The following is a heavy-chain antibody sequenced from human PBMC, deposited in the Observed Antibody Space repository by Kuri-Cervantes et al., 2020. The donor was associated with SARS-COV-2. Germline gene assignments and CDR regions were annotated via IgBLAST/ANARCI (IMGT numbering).Heavy chain of an antibody. CDR1: GFRFTRVA. CDR2: ISGNGVAT. CDR3: AKLTSGWYYFDD. J-gene: IGHJ4*02. V-gene: IGHV3-23*01. Sequence: GGSLRLSCATSGFRFTRVARTWVRQAPGKGLEWVSTISGNGVATYYADSVKGRFTISADKGKNTLYLQMTSLRPDDTAIYYCAKLTSGWYYFDDWDQGTLVTVSS. D-gene: IGHD6-19*01.